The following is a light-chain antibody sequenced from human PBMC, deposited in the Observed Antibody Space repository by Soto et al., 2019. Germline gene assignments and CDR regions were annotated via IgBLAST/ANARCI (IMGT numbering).Light chain of an antibody. CDR1: QSISGY. V-gene: IGKV1-39*01. CDR3: QQTYSGPPT. Sequence: DIPLTQSPSSLAAPIGDRVTITCRASQSISGYLNWYQQKPGKAPRLLIYTASTLQSGVPSRFGGSGSGTDFTLTISSLQAEDFATFYCQQTYSGPPTFGQGTKLEIK. CDR2: TAS. J-gene: IGKJ2*01.